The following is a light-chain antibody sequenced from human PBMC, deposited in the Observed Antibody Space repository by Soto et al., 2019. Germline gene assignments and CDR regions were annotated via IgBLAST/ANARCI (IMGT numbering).Light chain of an antibody. J-gene: IGLJ2*01. V-gene: IGLV2-11*01. CDR2: DVS. CDR1: GSDVGGCNY. CDR3: SSYGGSNTVV. Sequence: QSALTQPRSMSGSPGQSVTISCTGTGSDVGGCNYVSWYQQHPGKAPKLMIYDVSKRPSGVPDRFSGSKSGNTASLTISGLQAEDEADYYCSSYGGSNTVVFGGGTKLTVL.